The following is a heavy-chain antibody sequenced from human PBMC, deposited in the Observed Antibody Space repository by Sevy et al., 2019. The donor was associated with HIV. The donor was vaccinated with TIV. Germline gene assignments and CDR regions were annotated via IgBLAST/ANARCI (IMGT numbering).Heavy chain of an antibody. J-gene: IGHJ4*01. CDR1: WFNFANAW. Sequence: GSLRLPCAASWFNFANAWMSLVRQPPGRGLEWVGRIKSKNEGATRDFAAPVKGRFVISRDDSRNTLYLQMDNLKIEDTGVYYCAAGVGTSDFDHWGHGILVTVSS. CDR2: IKSKNEGATR. V-gene: IGHV3-15*01. D-gene: IGHD1-26*01. CDR3: AAGVGTSDFDH.